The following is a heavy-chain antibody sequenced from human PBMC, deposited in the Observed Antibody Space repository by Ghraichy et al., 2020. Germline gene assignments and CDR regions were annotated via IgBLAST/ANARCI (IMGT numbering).Heavy chain of an antibody. Sequence: SETLSLTCTVSGGSISSSSYYWGWIRQPPGKGLEWIGSIYYSGSTYYNPSLKSRVTISVDTSKNQFSLKLSSVTAADTAVYYCARLVENAFDIWGQGTMVTVSS. V-gene: IGHV4-39*01. CDR2: IYYSGST. CDR1: GGSISSSSYY. D-gene: IGHD2-21*01. CDR3: ARLVENAFDI. J-gene: IGHJ3*02.